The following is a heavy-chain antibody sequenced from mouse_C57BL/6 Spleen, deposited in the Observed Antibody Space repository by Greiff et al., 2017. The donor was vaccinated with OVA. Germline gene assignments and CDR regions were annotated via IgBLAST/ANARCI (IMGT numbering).Heavy chain of an antibody. CDR3: ARGYYPRSYYFDY. V-gene: IGHV1-19*01. CDR2: INPYNGGT. Sequence: EVQLQESGPVLVKPGASVKMSCKASGYTFTDYYMNWVKQSHGKSLEWIGVINPYNGGTSYNQKFKGKATLTVDKSSSTAYMELNSLTSEDSAVYYCARGYYPRSYYFDYWGQGTTLTVSS. J-gene: IGHJ2*01. CDR1: GYTFTDYY. D-gene: IGHD2-3*01.